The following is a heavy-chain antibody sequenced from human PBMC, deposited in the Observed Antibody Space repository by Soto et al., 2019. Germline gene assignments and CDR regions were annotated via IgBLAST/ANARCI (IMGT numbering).Heavy chain of an antibody. D-gene: IGHD3-22*01. J-gene: IGHJ4*02. CDR2: IYYSGST. CDR1: RGSVSSGSYY. Sequence: QVQLQESGPGLVKPSETLSLTCTVSRGSVSSGSYYWSWIRQPPGKALEWIGYIYYSGSTNYNPSLKGLVIISVDTAKNPFSLKLRAMTAADSAEYYCARGDYYDISGYGYWGQGTRVTVSS. V-gene: IGHV4-61*01. CDR3: ARGDYYDISGYGY.